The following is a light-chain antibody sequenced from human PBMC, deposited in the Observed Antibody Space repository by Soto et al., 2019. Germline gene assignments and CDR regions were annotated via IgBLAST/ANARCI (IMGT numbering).Light chain of an antibody. V-gene: IGLV2-11*01. Sequence: QSALTQPRSVSGSPGQSVTISCTGTSSDVGGYNYVSWYQQHPGKAPKLMIYDVSTRPSVVPDRFSGSKSGNTASLTISGLQAEDEADYYCCSYAGSYSYVFGTGTKLTVL. CDR2: DVS. J-gene: IGLJ1*01. CDR1: SSDVGGYNY. CDR3: CSYAGSYSYV.